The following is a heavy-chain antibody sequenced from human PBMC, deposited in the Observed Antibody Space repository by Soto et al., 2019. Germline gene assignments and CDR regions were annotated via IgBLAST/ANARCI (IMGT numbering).Heavy chain of an antibody. V-gene: IGHV3-30*18. D-gene: IGHD6-19*01. CDR3: AKSPCPQAGTYDFDY. J-gene: IGHJ4*02. CDR1: GFTFSSYD. CDR2: ISYDGSNK. Sequence: GGALRVSCAASGFTFSSYDMHWVRQAPGKGLDWVAVISYDGSNKYYADSVKGRFTISRDNSKNTLYLQMNSLRAEDTAVYYCAKSPCPQAGTYDFDYWGQGTLVTASS.